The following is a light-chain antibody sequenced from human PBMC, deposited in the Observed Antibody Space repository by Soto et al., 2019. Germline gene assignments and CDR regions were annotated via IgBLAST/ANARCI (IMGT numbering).Light chain of an antibody. CDR3: QHYNTYSQT. CDR1: QGISSY. CDR2: AAS. V-gene: IGKV1-9*01. J-gene: IGKJ1*01. Sequence: DIQLTQSPSFLSASVGDRVTITCRASQGISSYLAWYQQKLGKAPKLLIYAASTLQSGVPSRFSGSGSGTEFTLTISSLQPDDFATYYCQHYNTYSQTFGQGTKVDIK.